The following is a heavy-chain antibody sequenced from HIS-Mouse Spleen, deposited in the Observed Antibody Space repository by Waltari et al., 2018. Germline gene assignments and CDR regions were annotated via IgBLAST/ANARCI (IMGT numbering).Heavy chain of an antibody. CDR2: ISAYNGNT. CDR3: ASYQLLSSTGYYGMDV. Sequence: QVQLVQSGAEVKKPGASVKVSCKASGYTFPSYGISWVRQAPGQGLEWMGWISAYNGNTNYAQKLQGRVTMTTDTSTSTAYMELRSLRSDDTAVYYCASYQLLSSTGYYGMDVWGQGTTVTVSS. CDR1: GYTFPSYG. D-gene: IGHD2-2*01. V-gene: IGHV1-18*01. J-gene: IGHJ6*02.